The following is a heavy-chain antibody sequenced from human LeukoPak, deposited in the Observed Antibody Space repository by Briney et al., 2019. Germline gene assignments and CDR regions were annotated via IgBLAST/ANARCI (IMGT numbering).Heavy chain of an antibody. CDR3: ARDATGWFSDY. CDR2: IRFNGNDK. Sequence: GGSLRLSCAASGFTFSSYGMHWVRQAPGKGLEGVAMIRFNGNDKFYIDSVKGRFTISRDISKNTQYLQMNSLTIEDTAVYYCARDATGWFSDYWGQGTPVTVSS. CDR1: GFTFSSYG. D-gene: IGHD6-19*01. J-gene: IGHJ4*02. V-gene: IGHV3-30*02.